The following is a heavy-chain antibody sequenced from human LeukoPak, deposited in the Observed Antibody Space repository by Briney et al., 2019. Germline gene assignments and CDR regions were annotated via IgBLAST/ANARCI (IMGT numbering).Heavy chain of an antibody. CDR1: GGSFSGYY. V-gene: IGHV4-34*01. CDR3: ATSSGGTMVRGVIGWYFDY. J-gene: IGHJ4*02. CDR2: INHSGST. Sequence: PSETLSLTCAVYGGSFSGYYWSWIRQPPGKGLEWIGEINHSGSTNYNPSLKSRVTISVDTSKNQFSLKLSSVTAADTAVYYCATSSGGTMVRGVIGWYFDYWGQGTLVTVSS. D-gene: IGHD3-10*01.